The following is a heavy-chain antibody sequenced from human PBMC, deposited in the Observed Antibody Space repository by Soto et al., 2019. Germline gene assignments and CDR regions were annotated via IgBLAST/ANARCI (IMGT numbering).Heavy chain of an antibody. J-gene: IGHJ6*03. CDR3: ARAPLTGAFYYYYMDV. Sequence: SETLSLTCTVSGGSISSYYWSWIRQPPGKGLEWIGYIYYSGSTNYNPSLKSRVTISVDTSKNQFSLKLSSVTAADTAVYYCARAPLTGAFYYYYMDVWGKGTTVTVSS. CDR2: IYYSGST. V-gene: IGHV4-59*01. CDR1: GGSISSYY.